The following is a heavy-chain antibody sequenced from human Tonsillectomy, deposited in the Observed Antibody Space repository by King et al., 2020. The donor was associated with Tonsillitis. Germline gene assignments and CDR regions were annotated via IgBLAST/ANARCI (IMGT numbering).Heavy chain of an antibody. CDR2: IWHDGSKQ. CDR1: GFTFSDYG. J-gene: IGHJ3*01. D-gene: IGHD1-1*01. V-gene: IGHV3-33*01. Sequence: VQLVESGGGVVQPGRSLRLSCATSGFTFSDYGMHWVRQAPGKGLEWVAVIWHDGSKQIYADSVKGQFTISRDNSKNTVYLQMNSLRAEDTAVYFCSSQLEDAFDLWGQGTMVTVSS. CDR3: SSQLEDAFDL.